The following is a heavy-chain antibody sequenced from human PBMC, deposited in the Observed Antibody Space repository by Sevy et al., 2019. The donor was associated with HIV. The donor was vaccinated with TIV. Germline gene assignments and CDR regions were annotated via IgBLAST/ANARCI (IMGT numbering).Heavy chain of an antibody. CDR2: ISSSDDNT. J-gene: IGHJ4*02. V-gene: IGHV3-23*01. CDR3: AKGRTGET. D-gene: IGHD7-27*01. CDR1: GFTFSTYA. Sequence: GGSLRLSCAASGFTFSTYAMSWVRQAPGKGLEWVSAISSSDDNTYYADSVKGRFTISRDNSRNTLCLQMNSLRAEDTAVYYCAKGRTGETWGQGTRVNVSS.